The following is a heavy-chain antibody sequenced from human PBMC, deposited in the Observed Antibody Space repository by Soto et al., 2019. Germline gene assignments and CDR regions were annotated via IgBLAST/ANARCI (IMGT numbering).Heavy chain of an antibody. CDR2: IYYSGST. CDR3: ASDSNWRGFDY. J-gene: IGHJ4*01. V-gene: IGHV4-61*08. CDR1: GDPVISDGYY. D-gene: IGHD1-1*01. Sequence: QVQLQESGPGLVKPSETLSLTCTVSGDPVISDGYYWSWIRQPPGKGLEWVGYIYYSGSTNYNPSLESAVTISLGTPKNQFSLSLRSVSAADTAAYSFASDSNWRGFDYWGHGSLVTVFS.